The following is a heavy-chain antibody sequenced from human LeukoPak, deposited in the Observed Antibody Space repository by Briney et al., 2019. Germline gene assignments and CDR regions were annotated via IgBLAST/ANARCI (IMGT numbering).Heavy chain of an antibody. V-gene: IGHV1-8*01. D-gene: IGHD4-17*01. CDR1: GYTFTSYD. Sequence: ASVTVSCKASGYTFTSYDINWVRQATGQGLEWMGWMNPNSGNTGYAQKFQGRVTMTRNTSISTAYLELSSLTSEDTAVYYCARGMTLTTATDYWGQGTLVTVSS. CDR3: ARGMTLTTATDY. CDR2: MNPNSGNT. J-gene: IGHJ4*02.